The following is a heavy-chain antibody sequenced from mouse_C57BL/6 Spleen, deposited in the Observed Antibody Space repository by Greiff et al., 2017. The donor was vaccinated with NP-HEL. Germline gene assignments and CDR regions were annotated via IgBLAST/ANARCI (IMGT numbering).Heavy chain of an antibody. D-gene: IGHD3-2*02. CDR2: LDPEDGDT. V-gene: IGHV14-1*01. J-gene: IGHJ3*01. Sequence: VHVKQSGAELVRPGASVKLSCTASGFNITDYYMHWVKQRPEQGLEWIGRLDPEDGDTEYAPKFQGKATMTADTSSNTAYLQLSSLTSEDTAFYYCTRQLRLRPFAYWGQGTLVTVSA. CDR1: GFNITDYY. CDR3: TRQLRLRPFAY.